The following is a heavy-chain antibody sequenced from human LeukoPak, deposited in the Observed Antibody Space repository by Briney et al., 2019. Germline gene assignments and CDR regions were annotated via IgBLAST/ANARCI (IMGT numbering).Heavy chain of an antibody. CDR1: GYTFTSYY. J-gene: IGHJ4*02. CDR3: ARVVAGLGGLDY. CDR2: INPSGGST. V-gene: IGHV1-46*01. D-gene: IGHD2-15*01. Sequence: ASVKVSCKPSGYTFTSYYMHWVRQTPGQGLEWMGIINPSGGSTSYAQKFQGRVTMTRDTSTSTVYMELSSLRSEDTAVYYGARVVAGLGGLDYWGQGTLVTVSS.